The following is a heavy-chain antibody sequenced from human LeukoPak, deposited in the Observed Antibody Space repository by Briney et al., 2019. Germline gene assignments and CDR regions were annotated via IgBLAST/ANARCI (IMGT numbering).Heavy chain of an antibody. V-gene: IGHV3-23*01. CDR3: AKTGPAETRFDY. J-gene: IGHJ4*02. CDR2: ISGSGGST. D-gene: IGHD1-14*01. Sequence: GGSLRLSCAASGSTFSSYAMSWVRQAPGKGLEWVSAISGSGGSTYYADSVKGLFTISRDNSKNTLYLKMNSLRAEDTAVYYCAKTGPAETRFDYWGQGTLVTVSS. CDR1: GSTFSSYA.